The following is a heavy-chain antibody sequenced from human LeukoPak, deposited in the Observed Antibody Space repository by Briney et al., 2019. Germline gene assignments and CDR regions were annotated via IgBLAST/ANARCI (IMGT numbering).Heavy chain of an antibody. Sequence: SQTLSLTCAISGDSVSSNSAAWNWIRQSPSRGLEWLGRTYYRSKWYNDYAVSVKSRITINPDTSKNQFSLQLNSVTPEDTAVYYCARDQRYSSSWYSLNYFDYWGQRTLVTVSS. J-gene: IGHJ4*02. CDR3: ARDQRYSSSWYSLNYFDY. D-gene: IGHD6-13*01. CDR1: GDSVSSNSAA. V-gene: IGHV6-1*01. CDR2: TYYRSKWYN.